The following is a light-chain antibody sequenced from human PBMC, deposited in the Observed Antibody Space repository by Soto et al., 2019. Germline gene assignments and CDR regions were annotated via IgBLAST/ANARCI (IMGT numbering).Light chain of an antibody. V-gene: IGKV3-20*01. CDR1: QSITNDF. J-gene: IGKJ1*01. CDR3: QQCATAPLT. Sequence: EIVLTQSPGTLSLSPGERATLSCRASQSITNDFLVWYQHKPGQAPRLLIYAASNRATGIPDRFSGSGSGTDFTLTISRLEPDDFAVYYCQQCATAPLTFGQGTKVEIK. CDR2: AAS.